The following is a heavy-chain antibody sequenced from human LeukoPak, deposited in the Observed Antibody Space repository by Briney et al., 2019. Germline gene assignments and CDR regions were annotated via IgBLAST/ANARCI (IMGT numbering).Heavy chain of an antibody. D-gene: IGHD6-19*01. CDR3: AAGYSSGSFDY. J-gene: IGHJ4*02. CDR2: IKPDSGGT. CDR1: GYTFTGHY. Sequence: ASVKVSCKASGYTFTGHYMHWVRQAPGQGLEWMGWIKPDSGGTSYAQKFQGRVTMTRDTSISTAYMELSRLRSDDTAVYYCAAGYSSGSFDYWGQGTLVTVSS. V-gene: IGHV1-2*02.